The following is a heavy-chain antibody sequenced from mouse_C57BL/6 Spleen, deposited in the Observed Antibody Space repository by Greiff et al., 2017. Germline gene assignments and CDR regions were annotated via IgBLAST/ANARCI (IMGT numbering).Heavy chain of an antibody. CDR2: ISSGSSPI. Sequence: EVKLMESGGGLVKPGGSLKLSCAASGFTFSDYGMHWVRQAPEKGLEWVAYISSGSSPIYYADTVKGRFTISRDNAKNTLFLQMTSLMSEDTAMYYCANGDYYAMDYWGQGTSVTVSS. V-gene: IGHV5-17*01. CDR1: GFTFSDYG. CDR3: ANGDYYAMDY. J-gene: IGHJ4*01.